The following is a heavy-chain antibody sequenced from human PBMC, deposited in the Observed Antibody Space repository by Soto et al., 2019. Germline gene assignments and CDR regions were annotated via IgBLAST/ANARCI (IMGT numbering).Heavy chain of an antibody. J-gene: IGHJ4*02. CDR3: ARDVDTAMASAPDY. CDR1: GFTFSSYG. Sequence: QVQLVESGGGVVQPGRSLRLSCAASGFTFSSYGMHWVSQAPGKGLEWVAVIWYDGSNKYYADSVKGRLTISRDNSKNTLYLQMNSLRAEDTAVYYCARDVDTAMASAPDYWGQGTLVTVSS. D-gene: IGHD5-18*01. CDR2: IWYDGSNK. V-gene: IGHV3-33*01.